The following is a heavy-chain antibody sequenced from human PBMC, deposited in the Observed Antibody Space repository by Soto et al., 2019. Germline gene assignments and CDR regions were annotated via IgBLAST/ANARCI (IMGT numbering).Heavy chain of an antibody. V-gene: IGHV1-69*02. D-gene: IGHD6-13*01. Sequence: QVQLVQSGAEVKKPGSSVKVSCKASGGTFSSYTISWVRQAPGQGLEWMGRIIPILGIANYAQKFQGRVTITADKXXSTAYMELSSLRSEDTAVYYCASASGIAAAGGMDVWGQGTTVTVSS. CDR1: GGTFSSYT. J-gene: IGHJ6*02. CDR2: IIPILGIA. CDR3: ASASGIAAAGGMDV.